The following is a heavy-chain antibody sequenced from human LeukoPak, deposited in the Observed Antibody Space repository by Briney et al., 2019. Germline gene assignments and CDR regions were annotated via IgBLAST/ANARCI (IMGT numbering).Heavy chain of an antibody. CDR1: GYTFTGYY. CDR3: ARSPYYYDSSGYYY. V-gene: IGHV1-2*06. J-gene: IGHJ4*02. Sequence: ASVKVSCKASGYTFTGYYMHWVRQAPGQGLEWMGRINPNSGGTNYAQKFQGRVTITADESTSTAYMELSSLRSEDTAVYYCARSPYYYDSSGYYYWGQGTLVTVSS. D-gene: IGHD3-22*01. CDR2: INPNSGGT.